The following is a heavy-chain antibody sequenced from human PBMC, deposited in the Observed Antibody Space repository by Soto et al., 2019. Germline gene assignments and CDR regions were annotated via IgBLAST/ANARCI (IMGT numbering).Heavy chain of an antibody. J-gene: IGHJ3*01. D-gene: IGHD2-21*01. V-gene: IGHV4-59*01. CDR3: ATTVVVVATRRGFDAFDV. CDR2: VSDSGSA. Sequence: QVQLQESGPGLVKPSETLSLACDVSGASMRKYFWTWVRQSPGKGLEWIGSVSDSGSAYYNPSLKSRVTISLDASNNQFSLRLSSVTAADTALYYCATTVVVVATRRGFDAFDVWGQGTMVTVSS. CDR1: GASMRKYF.